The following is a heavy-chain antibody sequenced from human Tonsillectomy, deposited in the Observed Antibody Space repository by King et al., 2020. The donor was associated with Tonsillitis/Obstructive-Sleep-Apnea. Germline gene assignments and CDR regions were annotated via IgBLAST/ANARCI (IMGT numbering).Heavy chain of an antibody. D-gene: IGHD2-15*01. CDR1: GFTFSSYA. CDR3: ARDGGSALGY. Sequence: VQLVGSGGGVVQPGRSLRLSCAASGFTFSSYAMHWVRQAPGKGLEWVAVISYDGSNKYYADSVKGRFTISRDNSKNTLYLQMNSLRAEDTAVYYCARDGGSALGYWGQGTLVTVSS. CDR2: ISYDGSNK. J-gene: IGHJ4*02. V-gene: IGHV3-30*04.